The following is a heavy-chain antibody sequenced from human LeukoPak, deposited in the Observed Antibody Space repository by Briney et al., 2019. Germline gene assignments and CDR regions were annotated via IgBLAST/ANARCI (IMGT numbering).Heavy chain of an antibody. CDR1: GGSISSSSYY. Sequence: PSETLSLTCTVSGGSISSSSYYWGWIRQPPGMGLEWIGYIYNTGSTNYNPSLKSRVTISVDPSKNQFSLKLSSVTAADTAVYYCARHTSGYYSSFDHWGQGTLVTVSS. D-gene: IGHD3-22*01. CDR3: ARHTSGYYSSFDH. V-gene: IGHV4-61*05. J-gene: IGHJ4*02. CDR2: IYNTGST.